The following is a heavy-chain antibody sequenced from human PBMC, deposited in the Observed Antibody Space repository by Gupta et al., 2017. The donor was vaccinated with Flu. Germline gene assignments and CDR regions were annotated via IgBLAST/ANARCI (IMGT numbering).Heavy chain of an antibody. V-gene: IGHV3-23*01. D-gene: IGHD3-3*01. Sequence: APGKGLEWVATISGSGGRTGYADCVQGRFTISRDESKNTLFLQMNSLRAEDTAVYYCEKNKGNWRPYYYAMDVWGQGTTGTVSS. CDR2: ISGSGGRT. J-gene: IGHJ6*02. CDR3: EKNKGNWRPYYYAMDV.